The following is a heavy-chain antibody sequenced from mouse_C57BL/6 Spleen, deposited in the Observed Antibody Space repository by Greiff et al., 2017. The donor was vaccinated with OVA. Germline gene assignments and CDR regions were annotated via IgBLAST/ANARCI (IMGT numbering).Heavy chain of an antibody. CDR2: IDPETGGT. CDR1: GYTFTDYE. J-gene: IGHJ1*03. Sequence: QVHVKQSGAELVRPGASVTLSCKASGYTFTDYEMHWVKQTPVHGLEWIGAIDPETGGTAYNQKFKGKAILTADKSSSTAYMELRSLTSEDSAVYYCTRGGISHYYGSIHWYFDVWGTGTTVTVSS. V-gene: IGHV1-15*01. D-gene: IGHD1-1*01. CDR3: TRGGISHYYGSIHWYFDV.